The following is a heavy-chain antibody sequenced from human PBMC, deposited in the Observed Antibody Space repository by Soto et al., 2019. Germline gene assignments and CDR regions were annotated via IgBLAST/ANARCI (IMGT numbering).Heavy chain of an antibody. Sequence: PGGSLRLSCAASGFTFTRYSMNWVRQAPGKGLEWVSSISSTTNYIYYGDAMKGRFTISRDNAKNSLYLEMNSLRAEDTAVYYCARVPPWGHSAGDYYIQHYDSWGQGTPVTVSS. CDR2: ISSTTNYI. D-gene: IGHD3-10*01. CDR3: ARVPPWGHSAGDYYIQHYDS. CDR1: GFTFTRYS. V-gene: IGHV3-21*06. J-gene: IGHJ4*02.